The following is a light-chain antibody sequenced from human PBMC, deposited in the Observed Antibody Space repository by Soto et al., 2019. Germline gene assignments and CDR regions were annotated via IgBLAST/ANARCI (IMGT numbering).Light chain of an antibody. CDR3: LLYFGDAQI. J-gene: IGLJ2*01. Sequence: QAAVTQEPSLTVSPGGTVTLTCASNTGAVTSGSYPNWLQQKPGQAPRALIYSTDNRHSWTPARFSGSLLGDKAALTLSDVQPEDEADYYCLLYFGDAQIFGGGTKLTVL. CDR2: STD. V-gene: IGLV7-43*01. CDR1: TGAVTSGSY.